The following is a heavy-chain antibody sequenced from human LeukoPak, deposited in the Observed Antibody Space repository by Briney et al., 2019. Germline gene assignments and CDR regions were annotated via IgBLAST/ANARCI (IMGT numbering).Heavy chain of an antibody. CDR3: ARGDEVVAADYYYYMDV. D-gene: IGHD2-15*01. CDR1: GFVFSRYE. CDR2: ISDSSSTI. V-gene: IGHV3-48*03. J-gene: IGHJ6*03. Sequence: SGGSLRLSCAASGFVFSRYEMNWVRQAPGKGLEWVSYISDSSSTIYYGDSVKGRFTISRDNAKNSLYLQMNSLRAEDTAVYYCARGDEVVAADYYYYMDVWGEGTTVTISS.